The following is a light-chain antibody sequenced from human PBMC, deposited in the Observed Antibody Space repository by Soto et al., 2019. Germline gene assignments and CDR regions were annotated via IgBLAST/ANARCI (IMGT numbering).Light chain of an antibody. CDR3: GSWDSSLSAYV. J-gene: IGLJ1*01. V-gene: IGLV1-51*01. CDR1: SSNIGGNS. CDR2: DDN. Sequence: QSALTQPPAVPAAPGQKVTISCSGSSSNIGGNSVSWYQQLPGTAPKLLIYDDNKRPSGIPDRFSGSKSGTSATLGITGFQTGDEADYYCGSWDSSLSAYVFGTGTRSPS.